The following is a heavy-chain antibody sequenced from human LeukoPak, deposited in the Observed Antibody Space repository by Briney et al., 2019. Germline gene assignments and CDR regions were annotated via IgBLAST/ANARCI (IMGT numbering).Heavy chain of an antibody. V-gene: IGHV1-2*02. CDR3: TRAKRVIFDY. CDR2: INPNSGAT. CDR1: GYTFTGYY. J-gene: IGHJ4*02. D-gene: IGHD1-1*01. Sequence: ASVKVSCKASGYTFTGYYMHWVRQAPGQGLEWMGWINPNSGATLYAQKFQGRVTMTRGTSINMAYMELSSLRSDDTAVYYCTRAKRVIFDYWGQGTLVTVSS.